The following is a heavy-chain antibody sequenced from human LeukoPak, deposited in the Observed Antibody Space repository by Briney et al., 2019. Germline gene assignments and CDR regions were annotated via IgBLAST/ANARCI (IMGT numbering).Heavy chain of an antibody. D-gene: IGHD2-21*02. CDR2: INPNSGGT. J-gene: IGHJ3*02. Sequence: GASVKVSCKASGYTFTGYYMHWVRQAPGQGLEWMGWINPNSGGTNYAQKFQGRVTMTRDTSISTAYMELSRLRSDDTAVYYSAREAYCGGDCYSSHGAFDIWGQGTMVTVSS. V-gene: IGHV1-2*02. CDR1: GYTFTGYY. CDR3: AREAYCGGDCYSSHGAFDI.